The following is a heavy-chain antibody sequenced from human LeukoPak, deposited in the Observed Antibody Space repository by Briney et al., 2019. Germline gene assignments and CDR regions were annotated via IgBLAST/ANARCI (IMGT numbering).Heavy chain of an antibody. D-gene: IGHD3-10*01. Sequence: PSETLSLTCAVYGGSFSGYYWSWIRQPPGKGLEWIGEINHSGSTNYNPSLKSRVTISVDTSKNQFSLKLSSVTAADTAVYYCAVSFRPPNITMVRGVKSGWFDPWGQGTLVTVSS. CDR2: INHSGST. V-gene: IGHV4-34*01. CDR1: GGSFSGYY. CDR3: AVSFRPPNITMVRGVKSGWFDP. J-gene: IGHJ5*02.